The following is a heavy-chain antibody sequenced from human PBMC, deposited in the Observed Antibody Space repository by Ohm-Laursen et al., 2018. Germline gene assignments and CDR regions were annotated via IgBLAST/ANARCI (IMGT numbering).Heavy chain of an antibody. CDR2: FDPEDGET. J-gene: IGHJ4*02. CDR3: ATAALRSSGWYGFFDY. V-gene: IGHV1-24*01. Sequence: ASVKVPCKVSGYTLTELSMHWVRQAPGKGLEWMGGFDPEDGETIYAQKFQGRVTMTEDTSTDTAYMELSSLRSEDTAVYYCATAALRSSGWYGFFDYWGQGTLVTVSS. CDR1: GYTLTELS. D-gene: IGHD6-19*01.